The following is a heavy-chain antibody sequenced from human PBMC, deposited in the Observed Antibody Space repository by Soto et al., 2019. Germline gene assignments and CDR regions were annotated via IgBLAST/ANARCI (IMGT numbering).Heavy chain of an antibody. Sequence: GASVKVSCKASGFTFTSSSVQWVRQARGQRLEWIGWIVIGSGNTNYAQRFQERVTFTRDVSTSTAYMELSSLRSEDTAMYYCAAVPGDFDCWGQGTLVTVSS. CDR2: IVIGSGNT. V-gene: IGHV1-58*01. CDR1: GFTFTSSS. D-gene: IGHD1-1*01. CDR3: AAVPGDFDC. J-gene: IGHJ4*02.